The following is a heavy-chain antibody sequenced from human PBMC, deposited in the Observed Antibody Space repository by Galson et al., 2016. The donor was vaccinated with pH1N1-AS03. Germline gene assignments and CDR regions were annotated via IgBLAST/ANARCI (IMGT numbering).Heavy chain of an antibody. CDR1: GYTFTNYA. J-gene: IGHJ4*02. D-gene: IGHD4-11*01. Sequence: SVKVSCKASGYTFTNYALNWVRQAPGQGLEWMGWINPNTGNPTYAQGFTGRFVFSSERSVSTAYLQISSLKAEDTAGYYCARARTTATKGEIGFWGQGTLVTFSS. CDR3: ARARTTATKGEIGF. V-gene: IGHV7-4-1*02. CDR2: INPNTGNP.